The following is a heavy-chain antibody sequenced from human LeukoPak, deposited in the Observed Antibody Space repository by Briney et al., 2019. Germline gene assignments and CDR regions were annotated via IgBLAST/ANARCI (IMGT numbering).Heavy chain of an antibody. D-gene: IGHD1-26*01. V-gene: IGHV4-59*01. J-gene: IGHJ4*02. CDR1: GGSIRSYY. CDR3: AREYLGGVGH. CDR2: IYYTGNT. Sequence: SETLSLTCTVSGGSIRSYYWSWIRQFPGRGLEWIGYIYYTGNTNYNPSLKSRVTISVDTSKNQFSLRLNSVSTADTAVYYCAREYLGGVGHWGQGTLVTVSS.